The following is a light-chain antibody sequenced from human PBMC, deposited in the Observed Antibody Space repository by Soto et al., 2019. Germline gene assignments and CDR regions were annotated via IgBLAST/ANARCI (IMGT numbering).Light chain of an antibody. CDR1: QGISSY. Sequence: DIQLTQSPSFLSASVGDRVTSTCRASQGISSYLAWYQQKPGKAPKLLIYAASTLQSGVPSRFSGSGSGTEFTLTISSLQPEDFATYYCQQLNSYPVFGPGTKVDIK. V-gene: IGKV1-9*01. J-gene: IGKJ3*01. CDR3: QQLNSYPV. CDR2: AAS.